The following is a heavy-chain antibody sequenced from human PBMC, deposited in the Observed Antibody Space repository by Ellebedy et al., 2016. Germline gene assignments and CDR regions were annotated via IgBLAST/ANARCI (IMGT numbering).Heavy chain of an antibody. J-gene: IGHJ4*02. CDR1: GGSITNYY. V-gene: IGHV4-59*01. CDR2: IYYTGST. CDR3: ARAVYSSGWAFDY. Sequence: SETLSLTCTVSGGSITNYYWSWIRQPPGKALEWIGYIYYTGSTNYNPSLKSRVTISVDTSKNQFSLKLSSVTAADTAVYYCARAVYSSGWAFDYWGQGTLVTVSS. D-gene: IGHD6-19*01.